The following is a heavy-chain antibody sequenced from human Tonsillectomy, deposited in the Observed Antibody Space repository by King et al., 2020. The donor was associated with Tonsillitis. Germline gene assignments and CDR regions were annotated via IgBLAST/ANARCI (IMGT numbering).Heavy chain of an antibody. CDR3: ARVGRTYYSDSSGFDY. CDR1: GGSFTGYY. Sequence: HVQLQQWGAGLLKPSETLSLTCAVYGGSFTGYYWSWIRQPPGKGLEWIGEINHSGSTNYNPSLKSRVTISVDTSKNQLSLKLSSVTAADTAVYYCARVGRTYYSDSSGFDYWGQGTLVTVSS. D-gene: IGHD3-22*01. J-gene: IGHJ4*02. V-gene: IGHV4-34*01. CDR2: INHSGST.